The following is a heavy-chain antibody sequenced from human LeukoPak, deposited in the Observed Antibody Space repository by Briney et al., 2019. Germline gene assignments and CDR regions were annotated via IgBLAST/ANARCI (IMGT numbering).Heavy chain of an antibody. Sequence: ASVKVSCKASGYTFTDYYMHWVRQAPGQGLECMGWINPYNGNTNYAQKLQGRVTMTTDTSTSTAYMELRSLRSDDTAVYYCARELFGRFEYWGQGTLATVSS. V-gene: IGHV1-18*04. CDR3: ARELFGRFEY. J-gene: IGHJ4*02. CDR2: INPYNGNT. D-gene: IGHD2-21*01. CDR1: GYTFTDYY.